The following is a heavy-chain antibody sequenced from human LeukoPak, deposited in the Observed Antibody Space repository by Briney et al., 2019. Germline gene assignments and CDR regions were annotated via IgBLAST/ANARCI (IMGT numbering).Heavy chain of an antibody. V-gene: IGHV1-46*01. CDR1: GYTFTSYY. CDR3: ARVCGSTSWYYYGMDV. CDR2: INPSGGST. J-gene: IGHJ6*02. Sequence: ASVKVSCKASGYTFTSYYMHWVRQAPGQGLEWMGIINPSGGSTSYAQKFQGRVTMTRDTSTSTVYMELSSLRSEDTAVYYCARVCGSTSWYYYGMDVWGQGTTVTVSS. D-gene: IGHD2-2*01.